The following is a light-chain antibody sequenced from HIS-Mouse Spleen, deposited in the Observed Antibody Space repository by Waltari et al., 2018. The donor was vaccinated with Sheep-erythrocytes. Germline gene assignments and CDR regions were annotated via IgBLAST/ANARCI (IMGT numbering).Light chain of an antibody. CDR3: QAWDSSTYV. CDR2: QDS. Sequence: SYELTQPPSVSVSPGQTASITCSGDKLGDKYACWYQQKPGRSPVLVIYQDSKRLSGIPERFSGANSGNTATLSISGTQAMDEADYYCQAWDSSTYVFGTGTKVTVL. CDR1: KLGDKY. J-gene: IGLJ1*01. V-gene: IGLV3-1*01.